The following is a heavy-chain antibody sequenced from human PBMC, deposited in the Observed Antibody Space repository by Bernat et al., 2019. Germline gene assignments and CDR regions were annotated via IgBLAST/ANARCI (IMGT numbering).Heavy chain of an antibody. CDR1: GGTFSSYA. Sequence: QVQLVQSGAEVKKPGSSVKVSCKASGGTFSSYAISWVRQAPGQGLEWMGRIIPILGIANYAQKFQGRVTITADKSTSTACMELSSLRSEDTAVYYCAGSKRAPYCGGDCLDAFDIWGQGTMVTVSS. J-gene: IGHJ3*02. CDR2: IIPILGIA. CDR3: AGSKRAPYCGGDCLDAFDI. D-gene: IGHD2-21*02. V-gene: IGHV1-69*04.